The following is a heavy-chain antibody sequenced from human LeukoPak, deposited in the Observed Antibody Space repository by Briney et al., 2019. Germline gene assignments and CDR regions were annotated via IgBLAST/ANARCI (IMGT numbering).Heavy chain of an antibody. Sequence: AGESLKISCQGSGYNFPIYWIGWVRQMPGQGLEWMGIIYPDDSNTIYGPSFQGQVTISADKSINTAYLEWSSLKASDTAIYYCARQGAAGKYYYYYMDVWGKGTTVTVSS. CDR2: IYPDDSNT. J-gene: IGHJ6*03. D-gene: IGHD6-13*01. CDR3: ARQGAAGKYYYYYMDV. V-gene: IGHV5-51*01. CDR1: GYNFPIYW.